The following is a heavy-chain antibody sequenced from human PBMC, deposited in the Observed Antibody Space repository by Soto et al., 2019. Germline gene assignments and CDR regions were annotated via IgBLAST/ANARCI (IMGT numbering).Heavy chain of an antibody. Sequence: SETLSLTCTVSGGSISSSSYYWGWIRQPPGKGLEWIGSIYYSGSTYYNPSLKSRVTISVDTSKNQFSLKLSSVTAADTAVYYCARGHGDWIGYFDYWGQGTLVTVSS. CDR2: IYYSGST. V-gene: IGHV4-39*01. J-gene: IGHJ4*02. CDR1: GGSISSSSYY. CDR3: ARGHGDWIGYFDY. D-gene: IGHD4-17*01.